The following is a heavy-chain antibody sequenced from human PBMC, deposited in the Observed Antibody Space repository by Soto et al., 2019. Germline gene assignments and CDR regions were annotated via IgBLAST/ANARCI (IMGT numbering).Heavy chain of an antibody. J-gene: IGHJ3*02. Sequence: QVQLVESGGGVVQPGRSLRLSCAASRFSFSTYAIHWVRQAPGKGLEWVAGISYDGGNEYYADSVKGRFTISRDNSKSTLYLKMNSLGPDDTAVYYRARDLSGSHEIDASLDIWGRGTMVTVSS. V-gene: IGHV3-30-3*01. D-gene: IGHD1-26*01. CDR3: ARDLSGSHEIDASLDI. CDR1: RFSFSTYA. CDR2: ISYDGGNE.